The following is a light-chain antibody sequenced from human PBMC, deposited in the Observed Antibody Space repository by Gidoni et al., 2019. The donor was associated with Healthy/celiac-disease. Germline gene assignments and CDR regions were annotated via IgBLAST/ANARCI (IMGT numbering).Light chain of an antibody. CDR3: QQRSNWPPEFT. CDR1: QSVSSY. J-gene: IGKJ3*01. Sequence: EIVLTQSPATLSLSPGERATLSCRASQSVSSYLAWYQQKPGQAPRLLIYDASNWATGTPTRFSGSGSGTDFTLTISSLEPEDFAVYYCQQRSNWPPEFTFGPGTKVDIK. CDR2: DAS. V-gene: IGKV3-11*01.